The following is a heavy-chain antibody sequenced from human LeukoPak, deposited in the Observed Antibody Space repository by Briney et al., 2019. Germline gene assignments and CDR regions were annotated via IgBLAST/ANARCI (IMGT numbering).Heavy chain of an antibody. Sequence: SVKVSCKASGGTFSSYAISWVRQAPGQGLEWMGGIIPIFGTANYAQKFQGRVTITTDESTSTAYMELSSLRSEDTAVYYCAREVGCSYGYGYFWFDPWGQGTLVTVSS. D-gene: IGHD5-18*01. CDR2: IIPIFGTA. CDR1: GGTFSSYA. CDR3: AREVGCSYGYGYFWFDP. V-gene: IGHV1-69*05. J-gene: IGHJ5*02.